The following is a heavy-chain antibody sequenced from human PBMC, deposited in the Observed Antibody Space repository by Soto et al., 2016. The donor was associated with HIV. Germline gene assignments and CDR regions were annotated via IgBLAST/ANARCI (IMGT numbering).Heavy chain of an antibody. Sequence: QVQLQQWGAGLLKPSETLSLTCAVYGGSFSGYYWSWIRQPPGKGLEWIGEINQSASTNYNPSLKSRVTISVDTSKKQFSLKLNSVTAADTAMYYCARGDTVVPYYYGMDVVGPRDHGHRLL. CDR1: GGSFSGYY. J-gene: IGHJ6*02. V-gene: IGHV4-34*01. CDR2: INQSAST. CDR3: ARGDTVVPYYYGMDV. D-gene: IGHD4-17*01.